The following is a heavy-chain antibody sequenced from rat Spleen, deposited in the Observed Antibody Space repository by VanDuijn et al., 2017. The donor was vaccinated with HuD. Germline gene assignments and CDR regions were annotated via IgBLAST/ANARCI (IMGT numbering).Heavy chain of an antibody. Sequence: EVQLVESGGGLVQPGRSLKLSCVASGFTFNDYWMTWIRQAPGKGLEWVASITNTGGTPYYLGSVKGRFTISRDNAKSTLYLQMDSLRSEDTATYYCTTGPSPGTMMVLIQGYFDNWGQGVMVTVSS. D-gene: IGHD1-12*02. CDR2: ITNTGGTP. CDR3: TTGPSPGTMMVLIQGYFDN. V-gene: IGHV5-31*01. J-gene: IGHJ2*01. CDR1: GFTFNDYW.